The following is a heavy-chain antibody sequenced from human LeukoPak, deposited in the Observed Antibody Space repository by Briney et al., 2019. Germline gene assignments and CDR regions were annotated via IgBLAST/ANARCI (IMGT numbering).Heavy chain of an antibody. CDR3: AKDRSSGPHYYYGMDV. V-gene: IGHV3-33*03. J-gene: IGHJ6*02. CDR1: GFTFSSYA. Sequence: GGSLRLSCAASGFTFSSYAMHWVRQAPGKGLEWVAVIWYDGSDKYYADSVKGRFTISRDNSNKRVFLQMNSLRGEDTAIYYCAKDRSSGPHYYYGMDVWGRETTVIVSS. CDR2: IWYDGSDK. D-gene: IGHD6-25*01.